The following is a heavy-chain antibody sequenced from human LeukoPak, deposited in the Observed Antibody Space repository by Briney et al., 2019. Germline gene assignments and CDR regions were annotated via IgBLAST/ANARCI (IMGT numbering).Heavy chain of an antibody. V-gene: IGHV4-59*01. D-gene: IGHD4-17*01. CDR2: IYYSGST. CDR3: VRFSGHGDYAS. CDR1: GGSISGYY. J-gene: IGHJ4*02. Sequence: PSETLSLTCTVSGGSISGYYWSWIRQSPGKGLEYIGYIYYSGSTNYNPSLKSRVTISVDTSKNQFSLKLSSVTAADTAVYYCVRFSGHGDYASWGQGTLVTVSS.